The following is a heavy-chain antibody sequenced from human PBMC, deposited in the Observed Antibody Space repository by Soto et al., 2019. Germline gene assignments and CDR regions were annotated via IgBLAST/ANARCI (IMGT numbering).Heavy chain of an antibody. D-gene: IGHD2-2*01. J-gene: IGHJ5*02. CDR1: GGSFSGYY. Sequence: QVQLQQWGAGLLKPSETLSLTCAVYGGSFSGYYWSWIRLPPGKGLEWIGEMNHIGSTNYNPSLTSRVTISVDTSKNQLSLKLSPVTGADTAVYYCARARYCSVTSCSWWDPWGQGTLVTVSS. CDR3: ARARYCSVTSCSWWDP. V-gene: IGHV4-34*01. CDR2: MNHIGST.